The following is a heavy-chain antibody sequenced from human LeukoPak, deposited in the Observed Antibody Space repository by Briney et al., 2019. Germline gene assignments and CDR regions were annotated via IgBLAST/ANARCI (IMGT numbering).Heavy chain of an antibody. CDR2: ISYDGSNK. J-gene: IGHJ4*02. CDR1: GFTFSSYG. D-gene: IGHD3-22*01. Sequence: GGSLRLSCAASGFTFSSYGMHWVRQAPGKGLEWVAVISYDGSNKYYADSVKGLFTISRDNSKNTLYLQMNSLRAEDTAVYYCAKEKEPYYYDSSGHFDYWGQGTLVTVSS. V-gene: IGHV3-30*18. CDR3: AKEKEPYYYDSSGHFDY.